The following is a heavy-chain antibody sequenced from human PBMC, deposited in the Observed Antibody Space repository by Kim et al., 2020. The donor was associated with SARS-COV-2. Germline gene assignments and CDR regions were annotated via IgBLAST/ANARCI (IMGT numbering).Heavy chain of an antibody. J-gene: IGHJ6*02. CDR2: MNPNSGNT. V-gene: IGHV1-8*01. D-gene: IGHD3-3*01. CDR3: ARDAHEYYDFWSGLSYYYYYGMDV. Sequence: ASVKVSCKASGYTFTSYDINWVRQATGQGLEWMGWMNPNSGNTGYAQKFQGRVTMTRNTSISTAYMELSSLRSEDTAVYYCARDAHEYYDFWSGLSYYYYYGMDVWGQGTTVTVSS. CDR1: GYTFTSYD.